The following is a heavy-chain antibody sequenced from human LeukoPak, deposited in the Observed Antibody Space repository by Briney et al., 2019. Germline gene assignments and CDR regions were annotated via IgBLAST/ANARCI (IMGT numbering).Heavy chain of an antibody. V-gene: IGHV3-23*01. CDR2: ISGSGGST. CDR1: GFTFGNYY. Sequence: GGSLRLSCAASGFTFGNYYMRWVRQAAGKGLEWVSAISGSGGSTYYGDSVKGRFTISRDHSKNTLYLQMNSLRAEDTAVYYSAKGGYSSSYDYWGQGTLVTVSS. D-gene: IGHD6-6*01. CDR3: AKGGYSSSYDY. J-gene: IGHJ4*02.